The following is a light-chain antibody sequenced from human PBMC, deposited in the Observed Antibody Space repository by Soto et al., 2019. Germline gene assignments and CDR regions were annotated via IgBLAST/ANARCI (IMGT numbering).Light chain of an antibody. CDR3: QQYGSSP. CDR1: QSISSDY. CDR2: GAS. Sequence: EIVLTQSPGTLSLSPGERATLSCRTSQSISSDYLAWYQQKPGQAPRLLIYGASSRATGIPDRFSGSGSGTDFTLTISRLEPEDFAVYYCQQYGSSPFGKGNKVEIK. J-gene: IGKJ1*01. V-gene: IGKV3-20*01.